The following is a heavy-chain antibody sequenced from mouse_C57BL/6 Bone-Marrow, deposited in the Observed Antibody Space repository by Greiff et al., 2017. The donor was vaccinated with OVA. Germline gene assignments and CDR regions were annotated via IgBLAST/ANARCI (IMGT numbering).Heavy chain of an antibody. CDR2: IYPRDGST. CDR3: ARDYYGSRFLFDY. CDR1: GYTFTDHT. J-gene: IGHJ2*01. Sequence: VQLQESDAELVKPGASVKISCKVSGYTFTDHTIHWMKQRPEQGLEWIGYIYPRDGSTKYNEKFKGKATLTADESSSTAYMQLNSLTSEDSAVYFCARDYYGSRFLFDYWGQGTTLTVSS. V-gene: IGHV1-78*01. D-gene: IGHD1-1*01.